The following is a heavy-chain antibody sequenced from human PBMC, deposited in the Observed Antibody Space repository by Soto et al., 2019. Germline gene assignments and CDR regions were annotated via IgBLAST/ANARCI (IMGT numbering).Heavy chain of an antibody. Sequence: QVQLQQWGAGLLKPSETLSLTCAVYGGSVNSGNYYWSWIRQPPGKGLEWIGEMSHSGGTHFNPSLKSRVTISVDTSKNQFSLKMSSVTAADTALYXXXXXXXXXXTTVVDAFDIWGPGTLVTVSS. D-gene: IGHD1-1*01. CDR3: XXXXXXXXTTVVDAFDI. J-gene: IGHJ3*02. V-gene: IGHV4-34*01. CDR1: GGSVNSGNYY. CDR2: MSHSGGT.